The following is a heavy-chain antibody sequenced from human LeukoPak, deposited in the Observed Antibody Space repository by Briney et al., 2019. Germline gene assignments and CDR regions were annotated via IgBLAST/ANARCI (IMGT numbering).Heavy chain of an antibody. D-gene: IGHD2-21*02. Sequence: GGSLRLSCAASGFTFSNAWMSWVRQAPGKGLEWIGRIKSKTDGGTTDYAAPVKGRFTISRDDSKNTLYLQMNSLKTEDTAVYYCTTDLLAVTTGAFDIWGQGTMVTVSS. CDR1: GFTFSNAW. V-gene: IGHV3-15*01. CDR3: TTDLLAVTTGAFDI. CDR2: IKSKTDGGTT. J-gene: IGHJ3*02.